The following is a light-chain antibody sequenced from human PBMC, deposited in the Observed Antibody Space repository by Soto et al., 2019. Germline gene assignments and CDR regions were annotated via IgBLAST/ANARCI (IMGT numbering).Light chain of an antibody. J-gene: IGKJ1*01. Sequence: DIVMTQSPDSLAASLGERATINCKSSQSVLYSSNNKNYLAWYQQKPGQPPKLLIYWASTRESGVPDRFSGSGSGTDFTLTISSLQAEDVAVYYCQQYYSTPRTFGQGTKVDNK. CDR3: QQYYSTPRT. V-gene: IGKV4-1*01. CDR2: WAS. CDR1: QSVLYSSNNKNY.